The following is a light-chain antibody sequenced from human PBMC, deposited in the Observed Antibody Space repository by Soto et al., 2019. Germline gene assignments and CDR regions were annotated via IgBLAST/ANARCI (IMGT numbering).Light chain of an antibody. V-gene: IGLV1-51*01. CDR3: GTWDSSLSAYV. Sequence: QSVLTQPPSVSAAPGQKVTISCSGSSSNIGDNYVSWYQQLPGTAPKLLIYDNNKRPSGIPARFSCSKSATSATLLITGRQTGDEADYYCGTWDSSLSAYVFGAGTKLTVL. J-gene: IGLJ1*01. CDR1: SSNIGDNY. CDR2: DNN.